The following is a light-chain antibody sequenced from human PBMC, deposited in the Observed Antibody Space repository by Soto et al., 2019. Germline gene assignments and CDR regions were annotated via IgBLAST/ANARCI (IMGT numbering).Light chain of an antibody. J-gene: IGKJ1*01. V-gene: IGKV3-20*01. CDR2: GAS. CDR1: EIVMSNY. Sequence: IVLTQSPVTLSLSPGVTATLSCRANEIVMSNYLAWYQQKPGQAPRLLIYGASRRATGIPDRFTGSGSGTDFTLTISGLEPEDFAVYFCQQYGTSPLTFGQGTKVEIK. CDR3: QQYGTSPLT.